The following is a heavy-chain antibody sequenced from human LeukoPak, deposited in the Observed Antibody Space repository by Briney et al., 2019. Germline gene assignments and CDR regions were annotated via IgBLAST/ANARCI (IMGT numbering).Heavy chain of an antibody. CDR2: TSSSDAGT. V-gene: IGHV3-23*01. CDR1: GFTLNNYA. CDR3: AKDRSPRYGYLYRAYYYYYYYMDV. D-gene: IGHD5-18*01. J-gene: IGHJ6*03. Sequence: GGSLRLSCAASGFTLNNYAMSWVRQAPGKGLEWVSATSSSDAGTYHADSVRGRFTISRDNSKNTLYLQMNSLRAEDAAVYYCAKDRSPRYGYLYRAYYYYYYYMDVWGKGTTVTVSS.